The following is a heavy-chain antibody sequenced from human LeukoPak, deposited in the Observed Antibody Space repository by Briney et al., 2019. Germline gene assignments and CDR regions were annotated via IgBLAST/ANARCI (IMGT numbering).Heavy chain of an antibody. V-gene: IGHV1-46*01. CDR3: AGGSKHNILTGYYIGPYYMDV. J-gene: IGHJ6*03. CDR1: GYTFTSYY. Sequence: ASVKVSCKASGYTFTSYYMHWVRQTPGQGLEWMGIINPSGGSTSYAQKFQGRVTMTRNTSITTAYMELSSLTSEDAAVYFCAGGSKHNILTGYYIGPYYMDVWGKGTMVTISS. CDR2: INPSGGST. D-gene: IGHD3-9*01.